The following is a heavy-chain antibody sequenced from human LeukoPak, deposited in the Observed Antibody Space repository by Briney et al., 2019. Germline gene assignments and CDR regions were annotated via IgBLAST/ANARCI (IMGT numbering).Heavy chain of an antibody. J-gene: IGHJ4*02. CDR2: IIPIFGTA. D-gene: IGHD3-9*01. CDR3: ARDEGFDSHIDY. V-gene: IGHV1-69*05. Sequence: SSVKVSCKASGGTFSSYAISWVRQAPGQGLEWMGGIIPIFGTANYAQKFQGRVTMTTDTSTSTAYMELRSLRSDDTAVYYCARDEGFDSHIDYWGQGTLVTVSS. CDR1: GGTFSSYA.